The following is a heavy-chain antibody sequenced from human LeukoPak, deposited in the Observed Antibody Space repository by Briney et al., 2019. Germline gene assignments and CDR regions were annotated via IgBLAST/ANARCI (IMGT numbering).Heavy chain of an antibody. Sequence: SETLSLTCTVSGGSISSYYWSWIRQPPGKGLEWIGYIYYSGSTNYNPSLKSRVTISVDTSKNQFSLKLSSVTAADTAVYYCARDKAYYGSGSYLSDAFDIWGQGTMVTVSS. J-gene: IGHJ3*02. CDR1: GGSISSYY. CDR3: ARDKAYYGSGSYLSDAFDI. V-gene: IGHV4-59*01. CDR2: IYYSGST. D-gene: IGHD3-10*01.